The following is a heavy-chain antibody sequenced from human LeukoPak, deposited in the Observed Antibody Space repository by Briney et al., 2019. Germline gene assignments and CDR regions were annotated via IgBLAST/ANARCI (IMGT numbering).Heavy chain of an antibody. V-gene: IGHV4-61*01. CDR2: IYYSGNT. D-gene: IGHD1-14*01. J-gene: IGHJ6*02. CDR1: GGSVSSGSYY. CDR3: ARDNHGMDV. Sequence: SETLSLTCTVSGGSVSSGSYYWSWIRQPPGKGLEWIGYIYYSGNTNYNPSLKSRVTISVDTSKNQFSLKLYSVTAADTAVYYCARDNHGMDVWGQGTTVTVSS.